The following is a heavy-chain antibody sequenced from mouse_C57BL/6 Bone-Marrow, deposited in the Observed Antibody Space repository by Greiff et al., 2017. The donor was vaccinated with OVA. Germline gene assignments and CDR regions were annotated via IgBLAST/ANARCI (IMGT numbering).Heavy chain of an antibody. V-gene: IGHV1-54*01. D-gene: IGHD2-2*01. CDR2: INPGSGGT. Sequence: VHLVESGAELVRPGTSVKVSCKASGYAFTNYLIEWVKQRPGQGLEWIGVINPGSGGTNYNEKFKGKGTLTEDKSSSTAYMKLSSLASEDSAVYFCARGGVTAGEAMDYWGQGTSVTVSS. CDR3: ARGGVTAGEAMDY. CDR1: GYAFTNYL. J-gene: IGHJ4*01.